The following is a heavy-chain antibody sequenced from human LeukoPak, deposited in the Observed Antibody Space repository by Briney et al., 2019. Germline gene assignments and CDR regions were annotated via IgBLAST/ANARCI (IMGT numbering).Heavy chain of an antibody. J-gene: IGHJ4*02. CDR3: ARVPSTVTTWTDDY. V-gene: IGHV3-30-3*01. CDR2: ISYDGSNK. D-gene: IGHD4-17*01. CDR1: GFTFSSYA. Sequence: AGGSLRLSCAASGFTFSSYAMHWVRQAPGKGLEWVAVISYDGSNKYYADSVKGRFTISRDNSRNTLYLQMNSLRAEDTAVYYCARVPSTVTTWTDDYWGQGTLVTVSS.